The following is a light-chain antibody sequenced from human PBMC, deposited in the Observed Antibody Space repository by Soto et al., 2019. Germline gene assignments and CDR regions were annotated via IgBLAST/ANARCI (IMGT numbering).Light chain of an antibody. CDR3: QQYARPPLA. J-gene: IGKJ2*01. V-gene: IGKV3-20*01. CDR2: DAS. CDR1: QRISNSY. Sequence: EIVLTQSPGTLSLSPGERATLSCRASQRISNSYLAWYQQKPGQAPRLLLYDASSRATGIPDRVSGRGSGADFTLTISSLEPEDFAVYYCQQYARPPLASGQGTQVDIK.